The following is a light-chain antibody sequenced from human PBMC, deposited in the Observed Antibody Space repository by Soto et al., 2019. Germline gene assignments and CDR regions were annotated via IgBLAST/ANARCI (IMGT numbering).Light chain of an antibody. CDR2: AAS. CDR1: QSVTNY. J-gene: IGKJ1*01. V-gene: IGKV1-39*01. CDR3: QQSDSLPPT. Sequence: DIQMTQSPSCLFASVGGRVSMACPPSQSVTNYLDWYQQKPGKATKLLIFAASSLQSGVPSRFSGSGSGTDLTLTVTNLQPEDFATYYCQQSDSLPPTFGQGTKVDIK.